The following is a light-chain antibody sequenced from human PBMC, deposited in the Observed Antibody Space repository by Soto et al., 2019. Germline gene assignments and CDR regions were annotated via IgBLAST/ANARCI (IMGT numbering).Light chain of an antibody. CDR2: EVS. CDR3: STYGGSDNYV. J-gene: IGLJ1*01. V-gene: IGLV2-8*01. Sequence: QSVLTQPPSASGSPGQSVTISCTGTSSDVGGYNLVSWYQHHPGKAPKLMIYEVSQRPSGVPDRFSGSKSGNTASLTVSGLQAEDEADYYCSTYGGSDNYVFGTGTKVTVL. CDR1: SSDVGGYNL.